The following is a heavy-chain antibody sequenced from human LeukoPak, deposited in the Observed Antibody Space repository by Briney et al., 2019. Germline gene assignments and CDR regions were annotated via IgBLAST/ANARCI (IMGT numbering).Heavy chain of an antibody. Sequence: GESLKISCKGSGYSFTSYWIGWVRQMPGKGLEWMGIIYPGDSDTRYSPSFQGQVTISADKSISTAYLQWSSLKASDTAMYYCARHEGHYDFWSGSAKVSYYYMDVWGKGTTVTVSS. J-gene: IGHJ6*03. D-gene: IGHD3-3*01. V-gene: IGHV5-51*01. CDR1: GYSFTSYW. CDR3: ARHEGHYDFWSGSAKVSYYYMDV. CDR2: IYPGDSDT.